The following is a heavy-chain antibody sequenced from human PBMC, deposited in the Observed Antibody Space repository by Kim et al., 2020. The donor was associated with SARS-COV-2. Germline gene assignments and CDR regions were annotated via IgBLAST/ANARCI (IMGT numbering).Heavy chain of an antibody. CDR1: GGSFSGYY. Sequence: SETLSLTCAVYGGSFSGYYWSWIRQPPGKGLEWIGEINHSGSTNYNPSLKSRVTISVDTSKNQFSLKLSSVTAADTAVYYCARGGRYYGSGQHKEFDPWGQGTLVTVSS. D-gene: IGHD3-10*01. J-gene: IGHJ5*02. V-gene: IGHV4-34*01. CDR3: ARGGRYYGSGQHKEFDP. CDR2: INHSGST.